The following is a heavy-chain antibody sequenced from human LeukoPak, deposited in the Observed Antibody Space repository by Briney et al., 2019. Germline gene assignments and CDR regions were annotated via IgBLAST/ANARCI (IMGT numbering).Heavy chain of an antibody. V-gene: IGHV4-38-2*02. Sequence: SETLSLTCAVSGYSISSGYYWGWIRQPPGKGLEWIGSIYHSGSTYYNPSLKSRVTISVDTSKNQFSLKLSSVTAADTAVYYCARESALEGWLVQVPNNWFDPWGQGTLVTVSS. CDR2: IYHSGST. CDR3: ARESALEGWLVQVPNNWFDP. CDR1: GYSISSGYY. D-gene: IGHD6-19*01. J-gene: IGHJ5*02.